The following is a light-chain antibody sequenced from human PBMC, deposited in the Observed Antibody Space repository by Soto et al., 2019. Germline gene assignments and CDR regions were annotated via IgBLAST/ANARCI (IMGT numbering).Light chain of an antibody. J-gene: IGLJ3*02. CDR1: SGHSSYI. CDR3: ETWDSTRV. Sequence: QSVLTQSSSASASLGSSVKLTCTLSSGHSSYIIAWHQQQPGKAPRYLMKLEGSGSYNKGSGVPDRFSGSSSGADRYLTISTLQFEDEADYYCETWDSTRVFGGGTKLTVL. V-gene: IGLV4-60*02. CDR2: LEGSGSY.